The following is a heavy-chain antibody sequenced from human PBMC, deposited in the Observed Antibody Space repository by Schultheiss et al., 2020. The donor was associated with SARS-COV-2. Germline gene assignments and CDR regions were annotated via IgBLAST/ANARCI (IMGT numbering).Heavy chain of an antibody. CDR3: ARESHYYDSS. Sequence: SQTLSLTCTVSGGSISSYYWGWIRQPPGKGLEWIGSIYYSGSTYYNPSLKSRVTISVDTSKNQFSLKLSSVTAADTAVYYCARESHYYDSSWGQGTLVTVSS. J-gene: IGHJ4*02. D-gene: IGHD3-22*01. V-gene: IGHV4-39*01. CDR1: GGSISSYY. CDR2: IYYSGST.